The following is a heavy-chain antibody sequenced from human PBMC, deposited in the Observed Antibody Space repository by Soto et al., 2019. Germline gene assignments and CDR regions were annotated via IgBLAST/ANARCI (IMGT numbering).Heavy chain of an antibody. CDR1: GGSVSSGSYY. Sequence: PSETLSLTCTVSGGSVSSGSYYWSWIRQPPGKGLEWIGYMYYSGSTNYNPSLKSRVTISVDTSKNQFSLKLSSVTAADTAVYYCARRSILWFGELPLWSDPWGQGTLVTVSS. D-gene: IGHD3-10*01. CDR2: MYYSGST. V-gene: IGHV4-61*01. J-gene: IGHJ5*02. CDR3: ARRSILWFGELPLWSDP.